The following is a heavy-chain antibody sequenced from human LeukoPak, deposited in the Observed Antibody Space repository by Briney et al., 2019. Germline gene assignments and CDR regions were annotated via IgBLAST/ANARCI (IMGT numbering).Heavy chain of an antibody. J-gene: IGHJ4*02. D-gene: IGHD3-22*01. V-gene: IGHV3-48*04. CDR1: GFTFSSYS. CDR3: ARDLDYYDSSGYSEFDY. CDR2: ISSSSSTI. Sequence: GGSLRLSCAASGFTFSSYSMSWVRQAPGKGLEWVSYISSSSSTIYCADSVKGRFTISRDNAKNSLYLQMNSLRAEDTAVYYCARDLDYYDSSGYSEFDYWGQGTLVTVSS.